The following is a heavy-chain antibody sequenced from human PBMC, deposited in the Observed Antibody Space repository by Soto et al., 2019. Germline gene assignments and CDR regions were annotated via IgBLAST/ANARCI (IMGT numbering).Heavy chain of an antibody. CDR2: IYDRGTT. CDR3: AFSWNALAVTTFDY. V-gene: IGHV4-59*01. Sequence: SETLSLTCTVSGSSIGTYCWSWIRQSPGKGLEWIGYIYDRGTTDYNPSLKSRVTMSVDTSKSQFSLHLNSVTTADTAVYYCAFSWNALAVTTFDYWGQGIQVTVSS. J-gene: IGHJ4*02. D-gene: IGHD4-17*01. CDR1: GSSIGTYC.